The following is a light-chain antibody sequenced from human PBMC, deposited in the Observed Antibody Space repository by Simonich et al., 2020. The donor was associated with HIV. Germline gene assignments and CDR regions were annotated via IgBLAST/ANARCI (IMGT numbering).Light chain of an antibody. CDR2: EVS. CDR1: SSGVVGYDC. V-gene: IGLV2-8*01. CDR3: SSYAGSNNFV. J-gene: IGLJ2*01. Sequence: QSALTQPPSASGSPGQSVTTSCTGTSSGVVGYDCVSWYQPHPGKAPKLMIYEVSKRPSGVPGRFSGSKSGNTASLTVSGLQAEDEADYYCSSYAGSNNFVFGGGTKLTVL.